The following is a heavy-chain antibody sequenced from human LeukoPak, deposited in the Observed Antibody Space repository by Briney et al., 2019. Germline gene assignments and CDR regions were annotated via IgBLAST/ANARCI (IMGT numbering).Heavy chain of an antibody. CDR2: IIPIFGTA. CDR3: ARGGYSYYYGMDV. CDR1: GGTFSSYA. J-gene: IGHJ6*02. Sequence: ASVKVSCKASGGTFSSYAISWVRQAPGQGLEWTGGIIPIFGTANYAQKFRGRVTITADESTSTAYMELSSLRSEDTAVYYCARGGYSYYYGMDVWGQGTTVTVSS. V-gene: IGHV1-69*01. D-gene: IGHD5-18*01.